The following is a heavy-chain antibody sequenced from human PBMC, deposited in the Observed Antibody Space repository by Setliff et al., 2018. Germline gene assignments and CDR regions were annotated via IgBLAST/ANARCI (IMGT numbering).Heavy chain of an antibody. CDR1: GYTSTTNA. CDR2: ITAGKGDT. J-gene: IGHJ6*02. V-gene: IGHV1-3*01. D-gene: IGHD1-26*01. Sequence: EASVKVSCKASGYTSTTNALHWLRQAPGQRLEWMGWITAGKGDTKYSQRFQGRVTFTRETSANTAYMELSSLTSEDTALYYCAGSVGGSPNYYGLNVWGQGTTVTVS. CDR3: AGSVGGSPNYYGLNV.